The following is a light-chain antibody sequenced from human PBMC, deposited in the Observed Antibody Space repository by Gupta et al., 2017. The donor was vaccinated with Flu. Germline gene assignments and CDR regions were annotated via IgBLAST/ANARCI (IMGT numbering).Light chain of an antibody. Sequence: QSALTQPPSVSGSPGQSVTISCTGTSSDVGSYNRVSWYQQPPGTAPKLMIYEVSNRPAGVPDRFSGSKSGNTASLTISELQAEDEADYYCSLYTIISNSVFGFGTKVTVL. CDR2: EVS. CDR1: SSDVGSYNR. V-gene: IGLV2-18*01. J-gene: IGLJ1*01. CDR3: SLYTIISNSV.